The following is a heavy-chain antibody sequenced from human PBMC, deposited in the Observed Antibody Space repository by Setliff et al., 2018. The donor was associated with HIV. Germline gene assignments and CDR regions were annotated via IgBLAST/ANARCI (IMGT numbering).Heavy chain of an antibody. J-gene: IGHJ4*02. V-gene: IGHV1-18*01. CDR2: ISAYNGNT. CDR1: GYTFTSYG. Sequence: GPSVKVSCKASGYTFTSYGISWVRQAPGQGLEWMGWISAYNGNTNYAQKLQGRVTMTTDTSTSTAYMELRSLRSDDTAVYYCARGGGGYNFWSGYPSFDYWGQGTLVTVSS. D-gene: IGHD3-3*01. CDR3: ARGGGGYNFWSGYPSFDY.